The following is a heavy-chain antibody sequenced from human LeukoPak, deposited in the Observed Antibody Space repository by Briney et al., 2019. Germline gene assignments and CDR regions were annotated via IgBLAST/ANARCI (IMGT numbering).Heavy chain of an antibody. D-gene: IGHD3-22*01. V-gene: IGHV1-46*01. CDR2: INPSGGGT. CDR3: ARVRWYPRAYGSSGYYEAFDY. Sequence: ASVKVSCKASGYTFTSYYMHWVRQAPGQGLEWMGIINPSGGGTSYAQKFQGRVTMTRDTSTSTVYMELSSLRSEDTAVYYCARVRWYPRAYGSSGYYEAFDYWGQGTLVTVSS. CDR1: GYTFTSYY. J-gene: IGHJ4*02.